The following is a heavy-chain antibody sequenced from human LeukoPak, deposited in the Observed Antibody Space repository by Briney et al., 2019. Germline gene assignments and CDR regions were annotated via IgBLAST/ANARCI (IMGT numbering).Heavy chain of an antibody. J-gene: IGHJ3*02. D-gene: IGHD2-15*01. Sequence: GESLKISCKGSGYSFTSYWIGWVRQMPGKGLEWMGIIYPDDSDTRSSPSFQGQVTISADKSISTAYLQWSSLKASDTAIYYCARHVAPYCSDGNCYSSAFDIWGQGTKVTVSS. V-gene: IGHV5-51*01. CDR3: ARHVAPYCSDGNCYSSAFDI. CDR2: IYPDDSDT. CDR1: GYSFTSYW.